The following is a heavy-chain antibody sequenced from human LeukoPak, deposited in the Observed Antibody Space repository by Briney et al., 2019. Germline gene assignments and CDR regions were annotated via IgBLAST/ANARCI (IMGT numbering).Heavy chain of an antibody. CDR2: IFYSGST. D-gene: IGHD3-22*01. J-gene: IGHJ4*02. Sequence: PSETLSLTCTVSGGSISSSSYYWGWIRQPPGKGLEWIGSIFYSGSTYYNPSLKSRVTVSLDTSKNQVSLKLSSVTAADTAVYYCAKAAPVYDSSAYFDYWGQGTLVTVSS. CDR3: AKAAPVYDSSAYFDY. CDR1: GGSISSSSYY. V-gene: IGHV4-39*07.